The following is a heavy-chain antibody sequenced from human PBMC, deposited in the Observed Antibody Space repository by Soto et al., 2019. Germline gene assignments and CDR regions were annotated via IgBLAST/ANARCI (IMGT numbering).Heavy chain of an antibody. J-gene: IGHJ4*02. CDR1: GFTFSSYD. CDR2: ISSNGGTT. CDR3: VRRVSGNYDY. V-gene: IGHV3-64*01. Sequence: EVQLAESGGGMVQPGGSLRLSCVASGFTFSSYDMHWVRQAPGKGLEYVSSISSNGGTTYYGNSVKGRFTISRDNSKNTLYLQMGSRRAEDMDIYYCVRRVSGNYDYWGQGTLVTFSS. D-gene: IGHD1-7*01.